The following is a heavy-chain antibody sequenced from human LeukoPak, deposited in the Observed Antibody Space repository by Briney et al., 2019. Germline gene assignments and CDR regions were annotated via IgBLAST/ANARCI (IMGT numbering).Heavy chain of an antibody. CDR1: GFIFSSYS. Sequence: GGSLRLSCAASGFIFSSYSMNWVRQAPGKGLEWVSYISSSSNTIYNADSVKGRFTISRDNAKNALYLQMNSLRDEDTAVYYCTTLSGFRFDPWGQGTLVTVSS. CDR2: ISSSSNTI. D-gene: IGHD1-1*01. J-gene: IGHJ5*02. CDR3: TTLSGFRFDP. V-gene: IGHV3-48*02.